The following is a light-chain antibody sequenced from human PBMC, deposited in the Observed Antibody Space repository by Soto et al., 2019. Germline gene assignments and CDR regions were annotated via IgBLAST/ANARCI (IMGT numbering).Light chain of an antibody. CDR3: TSFAPGRIYV. Sequence: QSALTQPASVSGSPGQSITISCTGTSSDIGRYNYVSWFQQHPGKVPKLVIFEVNYRPSGVSDRFSGSKSGNTASLTITGLQAEDEADYYCTSFAPGRIYVFGSGTQLTVL. CDR2: EVN. V-gene: IGLV2-14*01. CDR1: SSDIGRYNY. J-gene: IGLJ6*01.